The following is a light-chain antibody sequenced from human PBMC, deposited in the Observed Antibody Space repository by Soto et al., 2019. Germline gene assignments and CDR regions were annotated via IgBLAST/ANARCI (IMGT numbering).Light chain of an antibody. CDR2: VGTGGIVG. CDR3: GADHGSGSNFFWE. V-gene: IGLV9-49*01. J-gene: IGLJ3*02. Sequence: QPVLTQPPSASASLGASVTLTCTLSSGYSNYKVDWYQQRPGKGPRFVMRVGTGGIVGPKGDGIPDRFSVLGSGLNRYRNIKNIQEEEGSVYHFGADHGSGSNFFWECGEGTKLTVL. CDR1: SGYSNYK.